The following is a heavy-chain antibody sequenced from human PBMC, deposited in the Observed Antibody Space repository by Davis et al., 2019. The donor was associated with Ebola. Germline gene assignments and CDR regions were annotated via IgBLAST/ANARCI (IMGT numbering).Heavy chain of an antibody. Sequence: GESLKISCKGSGYSFTSYWIGWVRQMPGKGLEWMGIIYPGDSDTRYSPSFQGQVTISADKSISTAYLQWSSLKASDTAMYYCARQGGGECSSTSCSHPFYYYGMDVWGQGTTVTVSS. CDR2: IYPGDSDT. CDR3: ARQGGGECSSTSCSHPFYYYGMDV. CDR1: GYSFTSYW. V-gene: IGHV5-51*01. J-gene: IGHJ6*02. D-gene: IGHD2-2*01.